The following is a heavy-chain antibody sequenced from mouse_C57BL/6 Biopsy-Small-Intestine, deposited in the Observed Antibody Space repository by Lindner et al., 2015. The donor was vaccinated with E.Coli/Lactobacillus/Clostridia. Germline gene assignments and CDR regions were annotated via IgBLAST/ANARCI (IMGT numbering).Heavy chain of an antibody. CDR1: GYAFSSSW. D-gene: IGHD3-2*02. CDR2: IYPGDGDT. CDR3: ASGSGY. J-gene: IGHJ3*01. Sequence: VQLQESGPELVKPGASVKISCKASGYAFSSSWMSWVKQRPGKGLEWIGRIYPGDGDTNYNGKFKGKATLTADKSSSTAYMQLSSLTSEDSAVYFCASGSGYWGQGTLVTVSA. V-gene: IGHV1-82*01.